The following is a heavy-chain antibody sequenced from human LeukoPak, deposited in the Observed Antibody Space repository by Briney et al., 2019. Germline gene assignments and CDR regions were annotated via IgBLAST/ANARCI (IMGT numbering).Heavy chain of an antibody. V-gene: IGHV3-64D*06. D-gene: IGHD3-10*01. J-gene: IGHJ4*02. Sequence: PGGSLRLSCSASGFPFSSYVMHGVRQAPGKGPEYVAAITITVDITFYADSVKGRFTISRDNSGNTLYLQMTSLRPDDTAVYYCVKPARGSGIQYGFYSWGQGTLVTVSS. CDR1: GFPFSSYV. CDR3: VKPARGSGIQYGFYS. CDR2: ITITVDIT.